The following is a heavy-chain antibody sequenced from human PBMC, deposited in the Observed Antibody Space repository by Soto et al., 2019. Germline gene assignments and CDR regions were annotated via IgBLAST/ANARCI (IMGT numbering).Heavy chain of an antibody. J-gene: IGHJ4*02. CDR1: GGSISSYY. Sequence: SETLSLTCTVSGGSISSYYWSWIRQPPGKGLEWIGYIYYSGSTNYNPSLKSRVTISVDTSKNQFSLKLSSVTAADTAVYYCARASGDYFDYWGQGTLVTVSS. D-gene: IGHD3-10*01. CDR2: IYYSGST. V-gene: IGHV4-59*01. CDR3: ARASGDYFDY.